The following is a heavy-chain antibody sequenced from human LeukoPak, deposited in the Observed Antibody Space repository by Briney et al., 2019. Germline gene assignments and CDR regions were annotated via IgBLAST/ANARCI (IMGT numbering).Heavy chain of an antibody. J-gene: IGHJ4*02. CDR3: AKGGGYTYGYFIDY. Sequence: GGSLRLSCAASGFTFSYYGMHWVRQAPGKGLEWASFIRYDGSNEYYSDSVKGRFTISRDNSKNTLYLQMHSLRAEDTALYYCAKGGGYTYGYFIDYWGQGSLVTVSS. CDR1: GFTFSYYG. D-gene: IGHD2/OR15-2a*01. CDR2: IRYDGSNE. V-gene: IGHV3-30*02.